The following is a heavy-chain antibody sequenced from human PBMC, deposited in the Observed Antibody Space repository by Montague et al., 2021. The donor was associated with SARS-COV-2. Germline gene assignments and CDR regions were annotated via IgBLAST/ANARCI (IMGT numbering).Heavy chain of an antibody. V-gene: IGHV3-21*01. CDR1: GFTFSSYS. Sequence: SLRLSCAASGFTFSSYSMNWVRQAPGKGLEWVSSISSSSSYIYYADSMKGRFTISRDNAKNSLYLQMNSLRAEDTAVYYCASDRGELHAADYWGQGTLVTVSS. D-gene: IGHD1-26*01. CDR2: ISSSSSYI. CDR3: ASDRGELHAADY. J-gene: IGHJ4*02.